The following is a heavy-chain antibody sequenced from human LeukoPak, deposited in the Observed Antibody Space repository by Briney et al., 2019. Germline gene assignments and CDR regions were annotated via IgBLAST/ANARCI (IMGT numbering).Heavy chain of an antibody. CDR1: GGSLSGYY. Sequence: TSETLSLTCAVYGGSLSGYYWSWIRQPPGMGLEWIGEINHSGSTYYNPSLKSRVTISVDKSKNQFSLKLSSVTAADTAVYYCAFGDFDYWGQGTLVTVSS. CDR2: INHSGST. CDR3: AFGDFDY. D-gene: IGHD3-16*01. J-gene: IGHJ4*02. V-gene: IGHV4-34*01.